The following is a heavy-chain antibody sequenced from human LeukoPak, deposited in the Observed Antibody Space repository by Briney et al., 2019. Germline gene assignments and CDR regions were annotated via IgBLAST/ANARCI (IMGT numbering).Heavy chain of an antibody. J-gene: IGHJ6*02. Sequence: GGSLRLSCAASGFTFSSYAMSWVRQAPGKGLEWVSAISDSGGSTYYADSVKGRFTISRDNVKDLVYLEMNSLRAEDTAVYYCAREWVMWDVSGNDEDIYYYGMDVWGQGTTVTVSS. CDR3: AREWVMWDVSGNDEDIYYYGMDV. D-gene: IGHD2-15*01. CDR1: GFTFSSYA. CDR2: ISDSGGST. V-gene: IGHV3-23*01.